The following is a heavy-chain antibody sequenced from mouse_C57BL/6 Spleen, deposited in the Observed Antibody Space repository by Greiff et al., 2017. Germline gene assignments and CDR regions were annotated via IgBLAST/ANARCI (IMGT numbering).Heavy chain of an antibody. Sequence: EVMLVESVAELVRPGASVKLSCTASGFNIKNTYMHWVKQRPEQGLEWIGRIDPANGNTKYAPKFQGKATITADTSSNTAYLQLSSLTSEDTAIYYCARGGTTVVAHFDYWGQGTTLTVSS. V-gene: IGHV14-3*01. J-gene: IGHJ2*01. D-gene: IGHD1-1*01. CDR3: ARGGTTVVAHFDY. CDR1: GFNIKNTY. CDR2: IDPANGNT.